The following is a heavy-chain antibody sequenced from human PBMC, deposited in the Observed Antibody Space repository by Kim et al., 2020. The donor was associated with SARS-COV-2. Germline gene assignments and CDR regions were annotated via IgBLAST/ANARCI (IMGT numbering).Heavy chain of an antibody. Sequence: GGSLRLSCAASGFTFSDYYMSWIRQAPGKGLEWVAYISSSSSYTNYADSVKGRFTISRDNAKNSLYLQMNSRRAEDTAVYYCARDLYDYDEGGWFDPWGQGTLVTVSS. J-gene: IGHJ5*02. D-gene: IGHD3-16*01. V-gene: IGHV3-11*05. CDR2: ISSSSSYT. CDR3: ARDLYDYDEGGWFDP. CDR1: GFTFSDYY.